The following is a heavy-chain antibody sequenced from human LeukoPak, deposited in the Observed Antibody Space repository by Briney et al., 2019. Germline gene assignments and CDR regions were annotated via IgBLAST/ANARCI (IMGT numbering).Heavy chain of an antibody. V-gene: IGHV3-74*01. CDR2: INSDGSST. CDR3: ARGRGASGTLDY. J-gene: IGHJ4*02. D-gene: IGHD1-26*01. Sequence: GGSLRLSCAASGFTFSSYWMHWVRQAPGKGLVWVSRINSDGSSTSYADSVKGRFTISRDNAKNTLYLQMNSLSAEDTAVYYCARGRGASGTLDYWGQGTLVTVSS. CDR1: GFTFSSYW.